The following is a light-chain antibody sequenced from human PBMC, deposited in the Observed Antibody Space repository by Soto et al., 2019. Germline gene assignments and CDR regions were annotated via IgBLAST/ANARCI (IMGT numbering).Light chain of an antibody. CDR3: QQYKSYWT. V-gene: IGKV1-5*01. J-gene: IGKJ1*01. Sequence: DIQMTQSPSTLSASVGDRVTITCRASQSISSWLAWYQQKPGKTPKLLIYDASSLESGVTSRFSGSGSGTEFTLTISSLQPDDFATYYCQQYKSYWTFGQGTKMEIK. CDR2: DAS. CDR1: QSISSW.